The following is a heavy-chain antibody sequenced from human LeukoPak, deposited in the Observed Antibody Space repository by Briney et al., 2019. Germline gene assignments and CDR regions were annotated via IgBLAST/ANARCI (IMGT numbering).Heavy chain of an antibody. CDR3: TRQSTVNTNDWFDP. CDR1: GGSISSYY. D-gene: IGHD4-17*01. V-gene: IGHV4-59*08. CDR2: IHYSGIT. Sequence: SETLSLTCTVSGGSISSYYWSWIRQPPGKGLVWIGYIHYSGITNHNPSLKSRVTMSVDTSKNQFSLKLNSVTAADTAVYYCTRQSTVNTNDWFDPWGQGTLVTVSS. J-gene: IGHJ5*02.